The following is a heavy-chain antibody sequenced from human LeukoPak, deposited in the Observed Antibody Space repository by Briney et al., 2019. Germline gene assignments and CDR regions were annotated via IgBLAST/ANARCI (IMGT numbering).Heavy chain of an antibody. CDR2: INPSGGST. V-gene: IGHV1-46*01. Sequence: ASVKVSRKASGYTLTSYYMHWVRQAPGQGLEWMGIINPSGGSTSYAQKFQGRVTMTRDTSTSTVYMELSSLRSEDTAVYYCATLWFGELDYWGQGTLVTVSP. J-gene: IGHJ4*02. CDR3: ATLWFGELDY. D-gene: IGHD3-10*01. CDR1: GYTLTSYY.